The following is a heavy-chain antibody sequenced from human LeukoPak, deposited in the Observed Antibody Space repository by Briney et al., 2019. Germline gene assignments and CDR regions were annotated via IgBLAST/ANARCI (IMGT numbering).Heavy chain of an antibody. Sequence: TSETLSLTCTVSGGSISDYYWTWIRQPPGKGLEWIGYIYHSGSTNYNPSLKSRVTISVDTSKNQFSLKLSPVTAADTAVYYCARAVFSYCSGGSCPYFDYWGQGTLVTVSS. CDR1: GGSISDYY. CDR3: ARAVFSYCSGGSCPYFDY. J-gene: IGHJ4*02. D-gene: IGHD2-15*01. CDR2: IYHSGST. V-gene: IGHV4-59*01.